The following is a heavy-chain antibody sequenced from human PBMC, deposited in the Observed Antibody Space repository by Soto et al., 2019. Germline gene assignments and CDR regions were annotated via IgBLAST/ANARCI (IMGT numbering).Heavy chain of an antibody. J-gene: IGHJ4*02. CDR2: ISPILGIA. D-gene: IGHD2-2*02. V-gene: IGHV1-69*02. CDR1: GGTFSSYT. Sequence: QVQLVHSGAEVKKPGSSVKVSCKASGGTFSSYTISWVRKAPGQGLEWMGRISPILGIANYAQKFQGRVTITADKSTSTAYMELSSLRSEDTAVYYCEMAYCSRTSCYRDYWGQGTLVTVSS. CDR3: EMAYCSRTSCYRDY.